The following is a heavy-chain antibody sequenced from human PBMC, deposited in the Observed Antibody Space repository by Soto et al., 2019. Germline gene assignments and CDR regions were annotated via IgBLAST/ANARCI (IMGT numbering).Heavy chain of an antibody. Sequence: PSETLSLTCNVSGGPIKTGDYYWNWIRQPPGKGLERIGYVFYSGATNYSPSLKSRAAISMDTSKNQFSLSLTSVTAADTAVYYCARAGFSYGHLLFWGQGIRVTVSS. J-gene: IGHJ4*02. D-gene: IGHD3-10*01. CDR1: GGPIKTGDYY. CDR2: VFYSGAT. CDR3: ARAGFSYGHLLF. V-gene: IGHV4-30-4*01.